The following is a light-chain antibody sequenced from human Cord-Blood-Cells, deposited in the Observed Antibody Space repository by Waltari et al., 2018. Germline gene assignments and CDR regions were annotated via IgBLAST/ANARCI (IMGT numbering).Light chain of an antibody. V-gene: IGKV4-1*01. Sequence: DIVMTQSPDALSVSLGERDTINCKSSQSVLYSSNNKNYLAWYQQKPGQPPKLLIYWASTRESGVPDRFSGSGSGTDFTLTISSLQAEDVAVDYCQQYYSTPITFGQGTRLEIK. CDR2: WAS. CDR1: QSVLYSSNNKNY. J-gene: IGKJ5*01. CDR3: QQYYSTPIT.